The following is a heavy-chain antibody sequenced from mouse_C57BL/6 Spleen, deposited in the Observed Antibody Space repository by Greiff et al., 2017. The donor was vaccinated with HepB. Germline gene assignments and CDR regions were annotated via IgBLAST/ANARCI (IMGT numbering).Heavy chain of an antibody. Sequence: VQLQQSGAELARPGASVKLSCKASGYTFTSYGISWVKQRTGQGLEWIGEIYPRSGNTYYNEKFKGKATLTADKYSSTAYMELRSLTAEDSAVYFCARSPGSSYGAMDYWGQGTSVTVSS. CDR3: ARSPGSSYGAMDY. CDR2: IYPRSGNT. CDR1: GYTFTSYG. V-gene: IGHV1-81*01. D-gene: IGHD1-1*01. J-gene: IGHJ4*01.